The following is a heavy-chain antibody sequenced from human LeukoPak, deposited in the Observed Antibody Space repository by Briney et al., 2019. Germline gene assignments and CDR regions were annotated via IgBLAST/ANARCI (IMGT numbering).Heavy chain of an antibody. CDR1: GYTFTSYY. Sequence: ASVKVSCKASGYTFTSYYMHWVRQAPGQGLEWMGIINPRGGSTSYAQKFQGRVTMTRDMSTSTVYMELSSLRSEDTAVYYCARDPLNPFDYYDTPDPPIFFHYYYYMDVWGKGTTVTVSS. CDR2: INPRGGST. J-gene: IGHJ6*03. D-gene: IGHD3-22*01. V-gene: IGHV1-46*01. CDR3: ARDPLNPFDYYDTPDPPIFFHYYYYMDV.